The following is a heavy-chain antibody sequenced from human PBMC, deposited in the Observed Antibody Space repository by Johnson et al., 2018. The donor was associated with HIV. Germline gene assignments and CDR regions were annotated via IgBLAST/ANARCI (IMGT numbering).Heavy chain of an antibody. Sequence: VQLVESGGGVVRPGGSLRLSCAASGFTFDDYGMSWVRQAPGKGLEWVSGIRWNSGSIGYADSVKGRFTISRDNAKNSLYLQMNSLRPEDTAVYYCATVGRTTATAQSALYMWGQGTLVTVSS. D-gene: IGHD1-1*01. V-gene: IGHV3-20*04. CDR3: ATVGRTTATAQSALYM. J-gene: IGHJ3*02. CDR1: GFTFDDYG. CDR2: IRWNSGSI.